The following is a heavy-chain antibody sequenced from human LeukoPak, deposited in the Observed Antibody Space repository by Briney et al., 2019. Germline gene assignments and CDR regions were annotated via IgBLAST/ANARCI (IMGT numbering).Heavy chain of an antibody. V-gene: IGHV3-30*02. CDR1: GFTFSSYS. CDR3: AKDHGSSDWYYFDY. Sequence: GGSLRLSCAASGFTFSSYSMNWVRQAPGKGLEWVAFIHYDGSNNYYADSVKGRFTISRDDSKNTLYLQMNTLRADDTAVYYCAKDHGSSDWYYFDYWGQGTLVTVSS. D-gene: IGHD6-13*01. J-gene: IGHJ4*02. CDR2: IHYDGSNN.